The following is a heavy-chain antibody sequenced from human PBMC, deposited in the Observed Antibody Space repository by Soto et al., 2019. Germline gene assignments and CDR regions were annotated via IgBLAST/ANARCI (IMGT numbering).Heavy chain of an antibody. CDR1: GGSISSGDYY. Sequence: PSETLSLTCTVSGGSISSGDYYWSWIRQPPXKGLEWIGYIYYSGSTYYNPSLKSRVTISVDTSKNQFSLKLSSVTAADTAVYYCARVAYYYDSSGYYVGSFDYWGQGTLVTVSS. CDR2: IYYSGST. D-gene: IGHD3-22*01. CDR3: ARVAYYYDSSGYYVGSFDY. J-gene: IGHJ4*02. V-gene: IGHV4-30-4*01.